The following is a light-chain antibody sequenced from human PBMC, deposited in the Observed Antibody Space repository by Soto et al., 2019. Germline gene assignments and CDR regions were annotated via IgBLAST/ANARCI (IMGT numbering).Light chain of an antibody. Sequence: EIVLTQSPGTLSLSPGERATLSCRASQTVSSYLAWYQQKPGQAPRLLIYDASNRATGIPARFSGSGSGTDFTLTISSLEPEDFAVYYCQQRSDRPPWTFGPGTRVEIK. CDR2: DAS. CDR3: QQRSDRPPWT. V-gene: IGKV3-11*01. CDR1: QTVSSY. J-gene: IGKJ1*01.